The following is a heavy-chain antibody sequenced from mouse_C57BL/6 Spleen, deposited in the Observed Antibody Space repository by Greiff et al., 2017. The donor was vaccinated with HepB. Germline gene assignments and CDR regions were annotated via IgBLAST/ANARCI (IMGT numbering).Heavy chain of an antibody. CDR2: IYPGDGDT. Sequence: VQLQESGPELVKPGASVKISCKASGYAFSSSWMNWVKQRPGKGLEWIGRIYPGDGDTNYNEKFKGKATLTADKSSSTAYMQLSSQTSEDSAVYFCDRCCDYANWYFEVWGTGTTVTVSS. V-gene: IGHV1-82*01. CDR3: DRCCDYANWYFEV. D-gene: IGHD2-13*01. J-gene: IGHJ1*03. CDR1: GYAFSSSW.